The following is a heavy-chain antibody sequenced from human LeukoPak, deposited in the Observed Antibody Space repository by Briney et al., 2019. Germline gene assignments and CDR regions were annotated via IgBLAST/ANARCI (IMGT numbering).Heavy chain of an antibody. CDR3: ARHESYYYDSSGHNDY. CDR2: IYPGDSDT. J-gene: IGHJ4*02. V-gene: IGHV5-51*01. CDR1: GYSFTSYW. D-gene: IGHD3-22*01. Sequence: GESLKISCKGSGYSFTSYWIGWVRQMPGKGLEWMGIIYPGDSDTRYRPSFQGQVTISADKSISTAYLQWSSLKASDTAMYYCARHESYYYDSSGHNDYWGQGTLVTVSS.